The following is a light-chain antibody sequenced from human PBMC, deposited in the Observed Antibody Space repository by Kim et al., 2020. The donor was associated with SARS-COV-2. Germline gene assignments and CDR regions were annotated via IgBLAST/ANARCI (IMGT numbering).Light chain of an antibody. CDR3: SSYTTRGTLV. CDR2: DIT. Sequence: GKSITISCIGSSSEIGDTKHVCWYQQQPGKAPKLIIYDITNRPSGLSSRFSGSKSGNTASLTISGLQGEDEAVYYCSSYTTRGTLVFGGGTKVTVL. J-gene: IGLJ2*01. V-gene: IGLV2-14*03. CDR1: SSEIGDTKH.